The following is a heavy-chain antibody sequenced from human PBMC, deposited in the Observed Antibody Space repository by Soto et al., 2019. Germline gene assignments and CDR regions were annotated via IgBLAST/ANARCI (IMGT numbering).Heavy chain of an antibody. J-gene: IGHJ4*02. CDR1: GFNFKNYG. Sequence: GGSLRLSCEVSGFNFKNYGINWVRQAPGKGLEWVSSVSKSDYTYYSDSVKGRFTISRDNAKNSVSLQMNTLRAEDTAVYYCAREDSIIIPAVSDFWGQGTLVTVSS. CDR3: AREDSIIIPAVSDF. CDR2: VSKSDYT. D-gene: IGHD2-2*01. V-gene: IGHV3-21*01.